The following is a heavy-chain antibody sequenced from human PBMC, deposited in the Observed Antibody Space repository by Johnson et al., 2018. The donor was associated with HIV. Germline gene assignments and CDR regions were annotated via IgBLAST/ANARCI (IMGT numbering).Heavy chain of an antibody. Sequence: VQLVESGGGVVQPGRSLRLSCAASGFTVSSNYMNWVRQAPGKGLEWVSLIYSGGRTYYADSVKGRFTISRDNSKNTLYLQMSSLRVEDTAVYYCARDLVGVVAAAGPVGDASDIWGQGTMVTVSP. CDR1: GFTVSSNY. V-gene: IGHV3-66*01. CDR3: ARDLVGVVAAAGPVGDASDI. J-gene: IGHJ3*02. D-gene: IGHD6-13*01. CDR2: IYSGGRT.